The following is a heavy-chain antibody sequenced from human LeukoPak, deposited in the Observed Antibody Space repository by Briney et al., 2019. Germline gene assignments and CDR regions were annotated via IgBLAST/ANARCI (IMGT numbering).Heavy chain of an antibody. CDR3: ITFASAAIGC. Sequence: GGCLRLSCAASGFTFRTAWMSWVRQAPGMGLEWVGRITDGGTTDYAAPVKGRFTISRDDSKNTLYLQMNSLKTDDTGVYYCITFASAAIGCWGQGTPVTVSS. V-gene: IGHV3-15*01. CDR1: GFTFRTAW. CDR2: ITDGGTT. J-gene: IGHJ4*02. D-gene: IGHD2-2*01.